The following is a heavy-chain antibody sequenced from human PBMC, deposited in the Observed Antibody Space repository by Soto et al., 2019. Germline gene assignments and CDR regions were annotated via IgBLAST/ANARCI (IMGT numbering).Heavy chain of an antibody. CDR3: ASPLGYGGNPPDY. J-gene: IGHJ4*02. CDR2: IYYSGST. V-gene: IGHV4-39*01. D-gene: IGHD4-17*01. Sequence: SETLSLTCTVSGSSISSSSYYWGWIRQPPGKGLEWIGSIYYSGSTYYNPSLKSRVTISVDTSKNQFSLKLSSVTAADTAVYYCASPLGYGGNPPDYWGQGTLVTVSS. CDR1: GSSISSSSYY.